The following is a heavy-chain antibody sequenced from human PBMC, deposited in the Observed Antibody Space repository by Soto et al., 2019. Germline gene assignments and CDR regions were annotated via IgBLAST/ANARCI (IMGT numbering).Heavy chain of an antibody. CDR1: GFTFSSYW. CDR3: ARGCSNGSCFGSF. Sequence: EVQLVESGGGLVQPGGSLRLSCAASGFTFSSYWMHWVRQAPGKGLVWVSRINRDGISTNYADSVKGRFTISRDNANHTRYLEINSRRAEDTAVYYCARGCSNGSCFGSFWGKGTLVTVSS. D-gene: IGHD2-8*01. V-gene: IGHV3-74*01. J-gene: IGHJ4*02. CDR2: INRDGIST.